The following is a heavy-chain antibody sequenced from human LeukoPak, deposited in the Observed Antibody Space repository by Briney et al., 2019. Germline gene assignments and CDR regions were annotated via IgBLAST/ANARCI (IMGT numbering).Heavy chain of an antibody. D-gene: IGHD1-7*01. V-gene: IGHV1-69*05. CDR1: GGTFSSYA. CDR3: TRDQRNWNYGGY. Sequence: ASVKVSCKASGGTFSSYAISWVRQAPGQGLEWMGGIIPIFGTANYAQKFQGRVTITTDESTSTAYMELSSLKTEDTAVYYCTRDQRNWNYGGYWGQGTLVTVSS. CDR2: IIPIFGTA. J-gene: IGHJ4*02.